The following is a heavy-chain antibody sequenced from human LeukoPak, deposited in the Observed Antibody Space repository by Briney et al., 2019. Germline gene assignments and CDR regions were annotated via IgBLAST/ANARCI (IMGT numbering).Heavy chain of an antibody. J-gene: IGHJ3*02. CDR3: ARANYYGSGRAAFDI. Sequence: PGGSLRLSCAASGFTFSSYWMHWVRQAPGKGLVWVSRINSDGSSTSYADSVKGRFTISRDNAKNTLYLQMNSLRAKDTAVYYCARANYYGSGRAAFDIWGQGTMVTVSS. V-gene: IGHV3-74*01. D-gene: IGHD3-10*01. CDR2: INSDGSST. CDR1: GFTFSSYW.